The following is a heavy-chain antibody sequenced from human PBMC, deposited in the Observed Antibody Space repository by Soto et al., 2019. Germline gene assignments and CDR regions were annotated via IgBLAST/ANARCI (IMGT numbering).Heavy chain of an antibody. CDR3: AKPPRYDILTGYYFA. CDR2: ISGSGGST. D-gene: IGHD3-9*01. J-gene: IGHJ5*02. V-gene: IGHV3-23*01. CDR1: GFTFSSYA. Sequence: GGSLILSCAAAGFTFSSYAMSWVRQAPGKGLEWVSAISGSGGSTYYADSVKGRFTISRDNSKNTLYPQMNSLRAEDTAVYYCAKPPRYDILTGYYFAWGQGTLVTVSS.